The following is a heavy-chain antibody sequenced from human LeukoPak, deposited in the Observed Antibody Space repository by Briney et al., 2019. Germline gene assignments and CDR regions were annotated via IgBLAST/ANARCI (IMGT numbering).Heavy chain of an antibody. CDR3: ARKRPNYFDY. V-gene: IGHV3-30-3*01. J-gene: IGHJ4*02. CDR1: GFTFSSFT. CDR2: ISSDGSNK. Sequence: GGSLRLSCAASGFTFSSFTMHWVRQAPGKGLRWMAVISSDGSNKYYADSVKGRFTVSRDNSNNTLYLQMNSLRAEDTALYYCARKRPNYFDYWGQGTLVTVSS.